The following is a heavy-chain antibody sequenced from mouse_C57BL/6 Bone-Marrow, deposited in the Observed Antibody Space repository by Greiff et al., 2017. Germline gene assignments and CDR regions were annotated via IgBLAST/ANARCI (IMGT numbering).Heavy chain of an antibody. Sequence: EVKVVESGGGLVKPGGSLKLSCAASGFTFSSYAMSWVRQTPEKRLEWVATISDGGSYTYYPDNVKGRFTISRDNAKNNLYLQMSHLKSEDTAMYYCAGYGKDAMDYWGQGTSVTVSS. CDR1: GFTFSSYA. J-gene: IGHJ4*01. V-gene: IGHV5-4*03. CDR3: AGYGKDAMDY. D-gene: IGHD1-1*01. CDR2: ISDGGSYT.